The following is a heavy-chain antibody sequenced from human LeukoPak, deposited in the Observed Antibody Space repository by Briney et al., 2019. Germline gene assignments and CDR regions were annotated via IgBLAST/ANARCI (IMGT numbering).Heavy chain of an antibody. J-gene: IGHJ4*02. CDR1: GYTFTSYY. CDR2: FSPSGTGI. V-gene: IGHV1-46*01. Sequence: ASEKVSCKASGYTFTSYYIHWVRQAPGQALECVGIFSPSGTGIFYAQKFQGKVTMTRDTSTSTVYMELSSLRSEDTAVYYCARELSGSVDYWGQGTLVTVSS. D-gene: IGHD5-12*01. CDR3: ARELSGSVDY.